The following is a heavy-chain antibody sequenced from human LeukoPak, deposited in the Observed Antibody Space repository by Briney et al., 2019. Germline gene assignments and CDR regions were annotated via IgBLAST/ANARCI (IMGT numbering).Heavy chain of an antibody. V-gene: IGHV4-30-4*01. Sequence: PSETLSLTCTVSGGPISSGDYYWSWIRQPPGKGLEWIGYIYYSGSTYYNPSLKSRVTISVDTSKNQFSLKLSSVTAADTAVYYCARGSDYGDPIPFDYWGQGTLVTVSS. CDR2: IYYSGST. J-gene: IGHJ4*02. D-gene: IGHD4-17*01. CDR3: ARGSDYGDPIPFDY. CDR1: GGPISSGDYY.